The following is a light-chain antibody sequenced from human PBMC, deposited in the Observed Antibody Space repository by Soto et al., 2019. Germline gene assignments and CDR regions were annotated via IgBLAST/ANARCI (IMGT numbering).Light chain of an antibody. V-gene: IGKV3-20*01. CDR2: GAS. Sequence: EIVLTQFPGTLSLSPGERATLSCRASQSVTRSSLAWYQQKVGRAPRVLIYGASNRATGIPERFSGSGWGTNFTLTISRLEPEDFAVYYCQQYGSSLGVTFGGGTKVDIK. J-gene: IGKJ4*01. CDR1: QSVTRSS. CDR3: QQYGSSLGVT.